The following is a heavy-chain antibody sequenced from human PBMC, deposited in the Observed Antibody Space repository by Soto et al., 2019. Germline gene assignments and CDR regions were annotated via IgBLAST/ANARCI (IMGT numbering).Heavy chain of an antibody. V-gene: IGHV1-8*01. J-gene: IGHJ5*02. D-gene: IGHD3-16*01. CDR1: GYSFTNND. CDR2: MNPGSGDT. Sequence: ASVKVSCKASGYSFTNNDVSWVRQATGQGLEWMGWMNPGSGDTGYAQKFQGRVTMTRDISTATAYMELSSLRSDDTATYYCARMATFGSLNWFDPWGQGTLVTSPQ. CDR3: ARMATFGSLNWFDP.